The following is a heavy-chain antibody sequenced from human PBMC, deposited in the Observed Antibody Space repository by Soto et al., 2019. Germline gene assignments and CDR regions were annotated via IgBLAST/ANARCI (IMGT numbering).Heavy chain of an antibody. CDR3: VSDRGYGHASVPYS. CDR2: ISYDGSLQ. D-gene: IGHD5-18*01. J-gene: IGHJ4*02. V-gene: IGHV3-30*03. Sequence: QAQLVESGGGVVQPGRSLRLSCAASGFAFSSYGMHWVRQAPGTGLEWVAVISYDGSLQYYADSVKGRFTISRDNSKNMVLLQISGLRAEDTAVYYCVSDRGYGHASVPYSWGQGTLVSVSS. CDR1: GFAFSSYG.